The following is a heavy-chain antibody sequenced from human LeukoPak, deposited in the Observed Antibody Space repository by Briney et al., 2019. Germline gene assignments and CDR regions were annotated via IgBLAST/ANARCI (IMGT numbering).Heavy chain of an antibody. CDR3: ARAPYSSGWYSY. D-gene: IGHD6-19*01. V-gene: IGHV3-30-3*01. CDR2: ISYDGSNK. CDR1: GFTFSSYA. Sequence: PGGSLRLSCAASGFTFSSYAMHWVRQAPGKGLEWVAVISYDGSNKYYADSVKGRFTISRDNSKNTLYLQMNSLRAEDTAVYYCARAPYSSGWYSYWGQGTLVTASS. J-gene: IGHJ4*02.